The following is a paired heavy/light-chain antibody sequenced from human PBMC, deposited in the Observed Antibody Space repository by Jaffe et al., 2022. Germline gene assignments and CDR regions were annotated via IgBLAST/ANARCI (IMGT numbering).Heavy chain of an antibody. CDR2: ISGSGGST. D-gene: IGHD2-15*01. CDR3: AKEECSGGSCYSWATKTPFDY. Sequence: EVQLLESGGGLVQPGGSLRLSCAASGFTFSSYAMSWVRQAPGKGLEWVSAISGSGGSTYYADSVKGRFTISRDNSKNTLYLQMNSLRAEDTAVYYCAKEECSGGSCYSWATKTPFDYWGQGTLVTVSS. V-gene: IGHV3-23*01. CDR1: GFTFSSYA. J-gene: IGHJ4*02.
Light chain of an antibody. CDR1: NIGSKS. CDR3: QVWDSSSDHGV. CDR2: DDS. Sequence: SYVLTQPPSVSVAPGQTARITCGGNNIGSKSVHWYQQKPGQAPVLVVYDDSDRPSGIPERFSGSNSGNTATLTISRVEAGDEADYYCQVWDSSSDHGVFGGGTKLTVL. J-gene: IGLJ3*02. V-gene: IGLV3-21*02.